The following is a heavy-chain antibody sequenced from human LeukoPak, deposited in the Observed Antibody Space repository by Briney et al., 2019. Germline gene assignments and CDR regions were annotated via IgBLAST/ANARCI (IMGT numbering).Heavy chain of an antibody. J-gene: IGHJ6*02. Sequence: ASVKVSCTASGGTFSSYAISWVRQAPGQGLEWMGGIIPIFGTANYAQKFQGRVTITADESTSTAYMELSSLRSEDTAVYYCASNRLRYCSSTSCYADMDVWGQGTTVTVSS. D-gene: IGHD2-2*01. CDR1: GGTFSSYA. V-gene: IGHV1-69*01. CDR2: IIPIFGTA. CDR3: ASNRLRYCSSTSCYADMDV.